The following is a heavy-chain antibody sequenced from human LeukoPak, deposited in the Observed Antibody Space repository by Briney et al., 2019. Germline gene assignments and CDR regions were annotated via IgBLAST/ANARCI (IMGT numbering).Heavy chain of an antibody. CDR2: ISVYNVNT. Sequence: ASVKVSCKASGYTFTSYGISWVRQAPGQGLEWMGWISVYNVNTNSAQKLQGRVTMTTDTSTSTAYMELRSLRSDDTAVYYCARDGSGSSYPDYWGQGTLVTVSS. V-gene: IGHV1-18*01. J-gene: IGHJ4*02. D-gene: IGHD3-10*01. CDR3: ARDGSGSSYPDY. CDR1: GYTFTSYG.